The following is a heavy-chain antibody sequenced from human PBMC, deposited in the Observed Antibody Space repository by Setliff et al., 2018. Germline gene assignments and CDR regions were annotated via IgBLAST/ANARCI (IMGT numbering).Heavy chain of an antibody. CDR1: GGSISGSSNY. J-gene: IGHJ4*02. D-gene: IGHD2-8*02. V-gene: IGHV4-39*01. Sequence: PSETLSLTCTVSGGSISGSSNYWGWIRQPPGKGLEWIGSIYYSGSPNYNPSLKSRVTISVDTSKNQFSLKLRSVTAADTAVYYCARLSPYNTGPPFDYWGQGTLVTVSS. CDR2: IYYSGSP. CDR3: ARLSPYNTGPPFDY.